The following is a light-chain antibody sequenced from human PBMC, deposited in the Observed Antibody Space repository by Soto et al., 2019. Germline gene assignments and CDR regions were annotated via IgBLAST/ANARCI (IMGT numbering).Light chain of an antibody. CDR2: GAS. J-gene: IGKJ4*01. CDR3: QQYNNWPPLT. Sequence: EIVMTQSPATLSVSPGERATLSCRASQSVSSNLAWYQQKPGQAPRLLIYGASTRATGIPARFSGSGSGTEVTLTIRRLQVEDFAVYYCQQYNNWPPLTFGGGTKVEIK. CDR1: QSVSSN. V-gene: IGKV3-15*01.